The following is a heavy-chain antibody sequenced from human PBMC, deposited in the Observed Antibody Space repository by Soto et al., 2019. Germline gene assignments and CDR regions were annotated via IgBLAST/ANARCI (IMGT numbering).Heavy chain of an antibody. CDR1: GGTFSSYT. J-gene: IGHJ4*02. CDR2: IIPILGIA. CDR3: ARLEGAGGFDY. D-gene: IGHD3-3*01. V-gene: IGHV1-69*02. Sequence: QVQLVQSGAEVKKPGSSVKVSCKASGGTFSSYTISWVRQAPGQGLEWMGRIIPILGIANYAQKFQGRVTITADKSTSKAYMELSSLRSEDTAVYYCARLEGAGGFDYWGQGTLVTVSS.